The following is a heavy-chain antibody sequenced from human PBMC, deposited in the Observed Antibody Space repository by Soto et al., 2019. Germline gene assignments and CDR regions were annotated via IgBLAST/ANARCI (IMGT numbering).Heavy chain of an antibody. CDR2: IIPIFGTA. V-gene: IGHV1-69*13. CDR1: GGTFSSYA. CDR3: ARAGYYYDSSGYYYVGDAFDI. D-gene: IGHD3-22*01. J-gene: IGHJ3*02. Sequence: SVKVSCKASGGTFSSYAISWVRQAPGQGLEWMGGIIPIFGTANYAQKFQGRVTITADESTSTAYMELSSLRSEDTAVYYCARAGYYYDSSGYYYVGDAFDIWGQGTMVTVSS.